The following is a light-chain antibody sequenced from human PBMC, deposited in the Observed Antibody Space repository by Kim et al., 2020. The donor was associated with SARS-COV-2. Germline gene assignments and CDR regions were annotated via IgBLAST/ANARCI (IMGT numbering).Light chain of an antibody. Sequence: SGGRATLTCRASQSVRSSLAWYQQKPGQAPRLLIYDASIRATGVPARFTGSRSGTEFTLTISSLQSEDVAVNFCQQYYTRSALTFGGGTKVDIK. J-gene: IGKJ4*01. CDR3: QQYYTRSALT. V-gene: IGKV3D-15*01. CDR2: DAS. CDR1: QSVRSS.